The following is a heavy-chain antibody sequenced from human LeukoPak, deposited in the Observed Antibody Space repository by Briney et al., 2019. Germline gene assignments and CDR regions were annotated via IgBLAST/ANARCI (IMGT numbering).Heavy chain of an antibody. CDR3: ARGAKNWFDP. J-gene: IGHJ5*02. V-gene: IGHV1-18*01. CDR1: GYTFTMYA. Sequence: ASVKVSCKASGYTFTMYAVHWVRQAPGQGLEWMGWISAYNGNTNYAQKLQGRVTMTTDTSTSTAYMELRSLRSDDTAVYYCARGAKNWFDPWGQGTLVTVSS. CDR2: ISAYNGNT.